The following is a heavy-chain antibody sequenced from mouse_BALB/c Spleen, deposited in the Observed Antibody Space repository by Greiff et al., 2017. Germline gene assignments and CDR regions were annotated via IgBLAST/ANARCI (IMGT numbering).Heavy chain of an antibody. CDR1: GFTFSSFG. D-gene: IGHD2-2*01. V-gene: IGHV5-17*02. Sequence: EVKVVESGGGLVQPGGSRKLSCAASGFTFSSFGMHWVRQAPEKGLEWVAYISSGSSTIYYADTVKGRFTISRDNPKNTLFLQMTSLRSEDTAMYYCARSSYGYDRGYAMDYWGQGTSVTVSS. CDR2: ISSGSSTI. J-gene: IGHJ4*01. CDR3: ARSSYGYDRGYAMDY.